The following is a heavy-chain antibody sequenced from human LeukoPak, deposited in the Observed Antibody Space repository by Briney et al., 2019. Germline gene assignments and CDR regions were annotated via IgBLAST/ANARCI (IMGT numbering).Heavy chain of an antibody. CDR1: GVFISSGGFY. CDR2: IYYSGST. CDR3: ARSLAAGYYFDY. J-gene: IGHJ4*02. V-gene: IGHV4-39*07. Sequence: SETLSLTCSVSGVFISSGGFYWNWIRQPPGKGLEWIGSIYYSGSTYCNPSLKSRVTISVDTSKNQFSLKLSSVTAADTAVYYCARSLAAGYYFDYWGQGTLVTVSS. D-gene: IGHD6-13*01.